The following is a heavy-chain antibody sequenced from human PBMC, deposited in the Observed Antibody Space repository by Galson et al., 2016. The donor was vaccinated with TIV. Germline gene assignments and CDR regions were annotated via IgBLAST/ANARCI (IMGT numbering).Heavy chain of an antibody. CDR1: GFTFSAYR. CDR3: ATDGRDAYNPYFYS. Sequence: SLRLSCAASGFTFSAYRMDWVRQAPGKGLEWLAVISPDGTDPRYADSMKGRFTISRDNAKSTLYLHMNNLRPEDTAVYYCATDGRDAYNPYFYSWGQGTLVTVSS. J-gene: IGHJ4*02. D-gene: IGHD5-24*01. CDR2: ISPDGTDP. V-gene: IGHV3-30*03.